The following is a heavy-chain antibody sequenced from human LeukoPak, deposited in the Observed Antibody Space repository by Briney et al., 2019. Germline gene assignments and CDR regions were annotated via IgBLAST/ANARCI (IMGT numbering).Heavy chain of an antibody. Sequence: PGGSLRLSCTASGFTFSSYWMSWVRQPPGKGLELVSNIKQDGSRIEYVDSVKGRFTTSRDNAKNSLYLQMVSLRAEDTAVYYCARWRGAQSEFEYWGQGTLVTVSS. CDR3: ARWRGAQSEFEY. D-gene: IGHD3-3*01. CDR1: GFTFSSYW. V-gene: IGHV3-7*01. J-gene: IGHJ4*02. CDR2: IKQDGSRI.